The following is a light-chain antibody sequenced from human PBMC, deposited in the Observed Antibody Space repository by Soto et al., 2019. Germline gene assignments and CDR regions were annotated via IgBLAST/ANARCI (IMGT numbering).Light chain of an antibody. J-gene: IGKJ1*01. CDR3: QQYGSSPWT. Sequence: EIVLTQSPGTLSLSPRERATLSCRASQSVSSSYLAWYQQKPGQAPRLLIYGASSRATGIPDRFSVSGSGTDFTLTISRLEPEDFAVYYCQQYGSSPWTFGQGTKVEIK. CDR1: QSVSSSY. V-gene: IGKV3-20*01. CDR2: GAS.